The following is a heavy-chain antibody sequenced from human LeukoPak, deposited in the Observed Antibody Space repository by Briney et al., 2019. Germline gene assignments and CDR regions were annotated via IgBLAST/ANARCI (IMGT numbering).Heavy chain of an antibody. CDR3: ARHDYGDYGVGFDY. CDR2: ISAYNGNA. D-gene: IGHD4-17*01. V-gene: IGHV1-18*01. CDR1: GYTFTSYG. Sequence: ASVKVSCKASGYTFTSYGISWVRQAPGQGLEWMGWISAYNGNANYAQKLQGRVTMTTDTSTSTAYMELRSLRSDDTAVYYCARHDYGDYGVGFDYWGQGTLVTVSS. J-gene: IGHJ4*02.